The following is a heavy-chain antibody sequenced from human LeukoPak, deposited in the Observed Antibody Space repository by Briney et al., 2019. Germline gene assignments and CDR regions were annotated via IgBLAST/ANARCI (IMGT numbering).Heavy chain of an antibody. V-gene: IGHV3-23*01. J-gene: IGHJ4*02. Sequence: GGSLRLSCAASGFTFSNHAMLWVRQAPGKGLEWVSTISGSGDSTYYADSVKGRFTISGDNSKNTLYLQMNSLRAEDTAVYYCARRGPNWGFFDYWGRGTLVTVSS. CDR2: ISGSGDST. CDR1: GFTFSNHA. D-gene: IGHD7-27*01. CDR3: ARRGPNWGFFDY.